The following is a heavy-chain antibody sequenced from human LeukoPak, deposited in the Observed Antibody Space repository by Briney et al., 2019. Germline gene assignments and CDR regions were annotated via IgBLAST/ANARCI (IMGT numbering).Heavy chain of an antibody. D-gene: IGHD3-16*01. Sequence: ASVKVSCKASGGTFSSYAISWVRQAPGQGLEWMGGIIPTFGTANYAQKFQGRVTITTDESTSTAYMELSSLRSEDTAVYYCATDRGKAFGGVKRFWGQGTLVTVSS. J-gene: IGHJ4*02. V-gene: IGHV1-69*05. CDR2: IIPTFGTA. CDR3: ATDRGKAFGGVKRF. CDR1: GGTFSSYA.